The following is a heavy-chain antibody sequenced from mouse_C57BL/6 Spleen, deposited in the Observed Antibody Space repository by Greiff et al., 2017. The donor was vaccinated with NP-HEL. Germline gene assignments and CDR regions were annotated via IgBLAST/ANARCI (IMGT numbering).Heavy chain of an antibody. J-gene: IGHJ3*01. D-gene: IGHD2-5*01. CDR1: GFNITDYY. CDR3: TRSNYAWFAY. Sequence: VQLQQPGAELVRPGASVKLSCTASGFNITDYYMHWVKQRPEQGLEWIGRIDPEDGDTEYAPKFQGKATMTADTSSNTAYLQLSSLTSEDTAVYYCTRSNYAWFAYWGQGTLVTVSA. V-gene: IGHV14-1*01. CDR2: IDPEDGDT.